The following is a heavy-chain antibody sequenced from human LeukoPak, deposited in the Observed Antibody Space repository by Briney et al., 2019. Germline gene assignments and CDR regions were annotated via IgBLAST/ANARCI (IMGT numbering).Heavy chain of an antibody. V-gene: IGHV3-7*04. CDR2: INQDGREQ. J-gene: IGHJ4*02. Sequence: GGSLRLSCAASGFTSSDYWMSWVRQAPGQGLEWVAKINQDGREQHFVDSVKGRFTISRDNAKNSLFLQMDSLRAEDTAVYYCTGGALDYWGQGALVTVSS. CDR3: TGGALDY. CDR1: GFTSSDYW.